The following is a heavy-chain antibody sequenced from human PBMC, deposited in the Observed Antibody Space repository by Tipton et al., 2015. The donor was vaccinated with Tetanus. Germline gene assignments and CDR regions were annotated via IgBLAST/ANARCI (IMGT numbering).Heavy chain of an antibody. D-gene: IGHD1-1*01. CDR3: ARANNEFPKKGPFDS. V-gene: IGHV4-34*01. Sequence: TLSLTCTVSGGSFSLYYWNWVRQSPGKGLEWIGEISHSGSSSYSPSLKGRVTISVDTSKNQFSLRLRSVAAADTAVYYCARANNEFPKKGPFDSWGQGSLVIVSS. CDR1: GGSFSLYY. J-gene: IGHJ4*02. CDR2: ISHSGSS.